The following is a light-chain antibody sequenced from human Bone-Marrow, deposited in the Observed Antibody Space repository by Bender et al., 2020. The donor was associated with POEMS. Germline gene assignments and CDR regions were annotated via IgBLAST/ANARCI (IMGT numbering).Light chain of an antibody. Sequence: QSALTQPASVSGSPGQSITIPCTGTSSDVGGYNYLSWYQQYPGKAPKLLIYDVTNRPSGVSDRFSGSKSGNTASLTISGLQAEDEADYFCGSYTTTTTLVFGGGTKVAVL. CDR2: DVT. CDR3: GSYTTTTTLV. V-gene: IGLV2-14*03. J-gene: IGLJ2*01. CDR1: SSDVGGYNY.